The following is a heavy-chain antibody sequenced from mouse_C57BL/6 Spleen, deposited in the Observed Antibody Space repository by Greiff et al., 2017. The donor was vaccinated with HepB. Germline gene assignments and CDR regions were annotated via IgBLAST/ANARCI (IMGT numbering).Heavy chain of an antibody. V-gene: IGHV5-4*01. J-gene: IGHJ3*01. D-gene: IGHD2-2*01. CDR3: AREGDGYDVAY. CDR2: ISDGGSYT. CDR1: GFTFSSYA. Sequence: DVKLVESGGGLVKPGGSLKLSCAASGFTFSSYAMSWVRQTPEKRLEWVATISDGGSYTYYPDNVKGRFTISRDNAKNNLYLQMSHLKSEDTAMYYCAREGDGYDVAYWGQGTLVTVSA.